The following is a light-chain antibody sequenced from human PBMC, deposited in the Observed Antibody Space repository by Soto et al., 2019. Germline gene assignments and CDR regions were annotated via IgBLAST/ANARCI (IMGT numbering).Light chain of an antibody. J-gene: IGLJ3*02. CDR1: SSDIGGYNY. Sequence: QSALTQPASVSGSPGQSITISCTGTSSDIGGYNYVSWYQQHPGNPPKLMIYEVSNRPSGVSNRFSGSNSGNTASLTISGLQAEDEADYYCSSHTTSNTQVFGGGTKLTVL. CDR3: SSHTTSNTQV. V-gene: IGLV2-14*01. CDR2: EVS.